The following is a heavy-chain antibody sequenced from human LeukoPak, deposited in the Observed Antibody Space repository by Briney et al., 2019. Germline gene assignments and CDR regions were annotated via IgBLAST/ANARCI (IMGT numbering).Heavy chain of an antibody. CDR1: GFTFSRYA. CDR3: ARDSSDY. CDR2: ISYDGSKK. V-gene: IGHV3-30-3*01. Sequence: PGTSLRLSCAVSGFTFSRYAMHWVRQAPGKGLEWVAVISYDGSKKADSVKGRFTISRDNSKNTLYLQMISLRAEDTAVYYCARDSSDYWGQGTLVTVSS. J-gene: IGHJ4*02.